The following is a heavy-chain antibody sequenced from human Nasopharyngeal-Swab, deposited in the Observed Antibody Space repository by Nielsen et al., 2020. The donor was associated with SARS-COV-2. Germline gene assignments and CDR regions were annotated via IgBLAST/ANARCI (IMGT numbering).Heavy chain of an antibody. Sequence: GESLKISCKGSGSTFTSYWIGWVRQMPGKGLEWMGIIYPGDSDTRYSPSFQGQVTISADKSISTAYLQWSSLKASDTAMYYCARHPPDTAMADFNYWGQGTLVTVSS. CDR1: GSTFTSYW. D-gene: IGHD5-18*01. CDR2: IYPGDSDT. CDR3: ARHPPDTAMADFNY. J-gene: IGHJ4*02. V-gene: IGHV5-51*01.